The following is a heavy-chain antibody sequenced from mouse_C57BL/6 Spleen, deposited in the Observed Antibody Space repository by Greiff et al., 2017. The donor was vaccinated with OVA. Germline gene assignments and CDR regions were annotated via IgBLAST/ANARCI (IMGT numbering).Heavy chain of an antibody. CDR3: ARYKNYGSSSWYFDV. J-gene: IGHJ1*03. CDR2: ISYSGST. V-gene: IGHV3-8*01. D-gene: IGHD1-1*01. Sequence: VQLKESGPGLAKPSQTLSLTCSVTGYSITSDYWNWIRKFPGNKLEYMGYISYSGSTYYNPSLKSRISITRDTSKNQYYLQLNSVTTEDTATYYCARYKNYGSSSWYFDVWGTGTTVTVSS. CDR1: GYSITSDY.